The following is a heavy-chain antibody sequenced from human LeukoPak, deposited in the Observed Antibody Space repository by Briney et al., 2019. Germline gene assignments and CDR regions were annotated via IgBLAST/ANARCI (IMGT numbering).Heavy chain of an antibody. Sequence: GGSLRLSCAASGFTFSSYAMSWVRQAPGKGLEWVSAISGSGGSTYYADSVKGRFTISRDNSKNTLYLQMNSLRAEDTAVYYCAKEGIVLMVYANFFDYWGQGTLVTVSS. D-gene: IGHD2-8*01. V-gene: IGHV3-23*01. CDR3: AKEGIVLMVYANFFDY. CDR2: ISGSGGST. J-gene: IGHJ4*02. CDR1: GFTFSSYA.